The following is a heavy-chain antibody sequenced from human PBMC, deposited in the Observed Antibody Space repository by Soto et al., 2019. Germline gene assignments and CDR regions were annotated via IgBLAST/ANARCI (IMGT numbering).Heavy chain of an antibody. V-gene: IGHV3-30*03. CDR2: ISYDGSNK. CDR3: AIESRGYCSGGSCYLGRYFDL. Sequence: QVQVVESGGGVVQPGRSLRLSCAASGFTFSSYGMHWVRQAPGKGLERVAVISYDGSNKYYADSVKGRFTISRDNSKNTVYLQMNRVRVEETAGYYCAIESRGYCSGGSCYLGRYFDLWGRGTLVTVSS. CDR1: GFTFSSYG. J-gene: IGHJ2*01. D-gene: IGHD2-15*01.